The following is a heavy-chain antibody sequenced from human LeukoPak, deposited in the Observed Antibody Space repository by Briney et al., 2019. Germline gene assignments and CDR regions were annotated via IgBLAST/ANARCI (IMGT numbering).Heavy chain of an antibody. J-gene: IGHJ6*03. D-gene: IGHD3-10*01. CDR1: GGSISSYY. Sequence: PSETLSLTCTVSGGSISSYYWSWIRQPPGKGLEWIGYIYYSGSTNYNPSLKSRVTISVDTSKNQFSLKLSSVTAADTAVYYCARERAGEKWFGELLSSYYYYYYMDVWGKGTTVTISS. V-gene: IGHV4-59*01. CDR3: ARERAGEKWFGELLSSYYYYYYMDV. CDR2: IYYSGST.